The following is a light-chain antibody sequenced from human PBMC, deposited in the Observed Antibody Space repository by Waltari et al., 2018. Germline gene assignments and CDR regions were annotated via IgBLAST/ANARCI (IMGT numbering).Light chain of an antibody. V-gene: IGKV3-15*01. CDR1: QSVSSN. CDR2: GAS. CDR3: LQYTNWPPVT. Sequence: EIVMTQSPATLSVSPGERATLSCRASQSVSSNLAWYQQNPGQAPRLLIFGASTRTTGIPARFSGSGSGTEFTLTISSLQSEDFAVYYCLQYTNWPPVTFGQGTRLDLK. J-gene: IGKJ5*01.